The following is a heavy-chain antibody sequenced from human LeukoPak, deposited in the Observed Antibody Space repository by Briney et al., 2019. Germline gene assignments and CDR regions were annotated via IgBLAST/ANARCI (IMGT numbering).Heavy chain of an antibody. CDR1: GFTFSSYA. D-gene: IGHD3-10*01. CDR2: ISGSGGST. J-gene: IGHJ4*02. Sequence: GGSLRPSCAASGFTFSSYAMSWVRQAPGKGLEWVSAISGSGGSTYYADSVKGRFTISRDNSKNTLYLQMNSLRVEDTAVYYCARDSSMLRGPLVIYYFDFWGQGTLVTVSS. V-gene: IGHV3-23*01. CDR3: ARDSSMLRGPLVIYYFDF.